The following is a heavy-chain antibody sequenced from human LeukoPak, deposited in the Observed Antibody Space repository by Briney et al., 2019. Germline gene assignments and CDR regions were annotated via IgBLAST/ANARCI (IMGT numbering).Heavy chain of an antibody. CDR1: GFTFSSYA. CDR3: AKDLETGSSWYGRVFDC. Sequence: GGSLRLSCAASGFTFSSYAMSWVRQAPGKGLEWVSTISGSGGSTYYADSVKGRFSISRDNSKNTLYLQMNSLRAEDAAICYCAKDLETGSSWYGRVFDCWGQGTLVTVSS. D-gene: IGHD6-13*01. V-gene: IGHV3-23*01. CDR2: ISGSGGST. J-gene: IGHJ4*02.